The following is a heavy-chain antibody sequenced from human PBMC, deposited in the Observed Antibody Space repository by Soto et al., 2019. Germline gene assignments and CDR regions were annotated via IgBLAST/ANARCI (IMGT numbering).Heavy chain of an antibody. CDR3: AREYCSGGSCYLDAFDI. CDR2: IYYSGST. Sequence: ASETLSLTCTVSGGSISSYYWSWIRQPPGKGLEWIGYIYYSGSTNYNPSLKSRVTISVDTSKNQFSLKLSSVTAADTAVYYCAREYCSGGSCYLDAFDIWGQGTMVTVSS. D-gene: IGHD2-15*01. V-gene: IGHV4-59*01. CDR1: GGSISSYY. J-gene: IGHJ3*02.